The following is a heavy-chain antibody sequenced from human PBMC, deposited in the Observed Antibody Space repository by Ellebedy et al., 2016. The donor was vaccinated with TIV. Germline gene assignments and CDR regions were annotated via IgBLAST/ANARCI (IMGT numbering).Heavy chain of an antibody. CDR1: GFTFSDYY. CDR2: LSSRSSYT. CDR3: ARENRGYCSGGSCYGIDY. D-gene: IGHD2-15*01. V-gene: IGHV3-11*06. J-gene: IGHJ4*02. Sequence: GESLKISCAASGFTFSDYYMSWIRQAPGKGLEWVSYLSSRSSYTNYADSVKGRFTISRDNAKNSLYLQMNSLRAEDTAVYYCARENRGYCSGGSCYGIDYWGQGTLVTVSS.